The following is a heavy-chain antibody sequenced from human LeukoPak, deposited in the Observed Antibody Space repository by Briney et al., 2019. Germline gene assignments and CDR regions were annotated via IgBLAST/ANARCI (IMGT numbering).Heavy chain of an antibody. J-gene: IGHJ4*02. CDR2: IIPIFGTA. CDR3: ARVGDYGGNSRAFDY. D-gene: IGHD4-23*01. CDR1: VGTFSSYA. V-gene: IGHV1-69*06. Sequence: SVKVSCKASVGTFSSYAINWVRQAPGQGLEWMGRIIPIFGTANYAQKFQGRVTITADKSTSTAYMELSSLRSEDTAVYYCARVGDYGGNSRAFDYWGQGTLVTVSS.